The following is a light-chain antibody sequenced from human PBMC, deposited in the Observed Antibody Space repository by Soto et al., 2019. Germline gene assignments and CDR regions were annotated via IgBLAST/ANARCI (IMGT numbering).Light chain of an antibody. CDR2: DAS. CDR3: QQYNSYST. V-gene: IGKV1-5*01. J-gene: IGKJ1*01. Sequence: DIQMTQSPCSLSASVGDRLTITCRASQSISSWLAWYQQKPGKAPKLLIYDASSLESGVPSRFSGSGSGTEFTLTISSLQPDDFATYYCQQYNSYSTFGQGTKVDIK. CDR1: QSISSW.